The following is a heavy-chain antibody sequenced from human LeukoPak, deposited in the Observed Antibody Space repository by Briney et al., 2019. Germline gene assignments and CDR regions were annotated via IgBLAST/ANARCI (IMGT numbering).Heavy chain of an antibody. CDR2: IIPIFGTA. Sequence: ASVKVSCKASGGTFSSYAISWVRQAPGQGLEWMGGIIPIFGTANYAQKFQGRVTITADKSTSTAYMELSSLRSEDTAVYYCARGRPTTSIAAVGVNWFDPWGQGTLVTVSS. V-gene: IGHV1-69*06. J-gene: IGHJ5*02. CDR3: ARGRPTTSIAAVGVNWFDP. D-gene: IGHD6-13*01. CDR1: GGTFSSYA.